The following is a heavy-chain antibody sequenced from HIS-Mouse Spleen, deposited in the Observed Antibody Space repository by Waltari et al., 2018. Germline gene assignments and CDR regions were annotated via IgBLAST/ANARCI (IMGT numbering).Heavy chain of an antibody. V-gene: IGHV1-8*01. Sequence: VQLVQSGAEVKKSGASVKVSGKASGFSFPSDDYNVVRPATGQGLDWMGWMNPNSGNTGYAQKFQGRVTMTRNTSISTAYMELSSLRSEDTAVYYCARGHDYSNYFDYWGQGTLVTVSS. CDR3: ARGHDYSNYFDY. J-gene: IGHJ4*02. D-gene: IGHD4-4*01. CDR1: GFSFPSDD. CDR2: MNPNSGNT.